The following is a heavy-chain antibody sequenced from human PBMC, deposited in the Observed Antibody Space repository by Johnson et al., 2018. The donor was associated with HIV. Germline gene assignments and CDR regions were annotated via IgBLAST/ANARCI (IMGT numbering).Heavy chain of an antibody. CDR3: ASSTGYDYYDSSGYPHHDAFDV. CDR2: ISSSGSSI. Sequence: QVQVLESGGGLVQPGGSLRLSCAASGFTFSDYYMSWIRQTPGKGLEWLSYISSSGSSIYYADSVKGRFTISRDNARNSLYLQMNSLRAEDTAVYYCASSTGYDYYDSSGYPHHDAFDVWGQGTMVTVSS. D-gene: IGHD3-22*01. CDR1: GFTFSDYY. V-gene: IGHV3-11*04. J-gene: IGHJ3*01.